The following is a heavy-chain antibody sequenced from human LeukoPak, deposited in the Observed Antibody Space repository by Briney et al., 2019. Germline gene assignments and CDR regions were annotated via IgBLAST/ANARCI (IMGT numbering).Heavy chain of an antibody. CDR1: GYTFTSYG. J-gene: IGHJ6*02. CDR3: ARGPSGFLEWLPPYYYYGMDV. V-gene: IGHV1-18*01. CDR2: ISAYNGNT. Sequence: ASVKVSCKASGYTFTSYGISWVRQAPGQGLEWMGWISAYNGNTNYVQKLQGRVTMTTDTSTSTAYMELRSLRSDDTAVYYCARGPSGFLEWLPPYYYYGMDVWGQGTTVTVSS. D-gene: IGHD3-3*01.